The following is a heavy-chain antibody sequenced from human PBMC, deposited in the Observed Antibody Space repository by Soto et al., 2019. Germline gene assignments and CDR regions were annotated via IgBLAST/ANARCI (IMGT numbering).Heavy chain of an antibody. CDR2: TGLNGRTT. Sequence: EVQILESGGGLVQPGGSLRLSCAASGFTFSMSAMSWVSQAPGKGLEWVSTTGLNGRTTYYADSVKGRFTVSRDNSKNTLDLQMNSLRAEDTAVYYCATVHGTSRSFDYWGQGTLVTVSS. CDR1: GFTFSMSA. V-gene: IGHV3-23*01. J-gene: IGHJ4*02. D-gene: IGHD6-13*01. CDR3: ATVHGTSRSFDY.